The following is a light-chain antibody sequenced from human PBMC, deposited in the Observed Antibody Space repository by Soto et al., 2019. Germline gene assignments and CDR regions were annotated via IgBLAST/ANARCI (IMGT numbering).Light chain of an antibody. CDR1: QSVSSY. CDR3: HQRSNWPPDT. CDR2: DAS. Sequence: EIVLTQSPATLSLSPWERATLSCRASQSVSSYLAWYQQKPGQAPRLLIYDASNRATGIPARFSGSGSGTDFTLTISSLEPEDFAVYYCHQRSNWPPDTFGQGTRLEIK. V-gene: IGKV3-11*01. J-gene: IGKJ5*01.